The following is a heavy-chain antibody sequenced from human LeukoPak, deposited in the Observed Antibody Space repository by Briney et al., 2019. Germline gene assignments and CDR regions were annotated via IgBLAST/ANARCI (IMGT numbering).Heavy chain of an antibody. Sequence: VGCLRLSRVDSRFTLSSNYLSWVRPAPGRGGEGVSVIYIGGSTYYADSVKGRFTISRENPKNTLSLQMNSLRAEDTAVYYCARDVYTGTAGAFDIWGQGTMVTVSS. CDR1: RFTLSSNY. D-gene: IGHD1-1*01. CDR3: ARDVYTGTAGAFDI. V-gene: IGHV3-66*01. J-gene: IGHJ3*02. CDR2: IYIGGST.